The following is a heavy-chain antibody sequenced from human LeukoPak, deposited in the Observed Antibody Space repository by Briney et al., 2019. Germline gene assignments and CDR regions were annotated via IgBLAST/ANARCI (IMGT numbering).Heavy chain of an antibody. CDR3: ARVSFRAAAGTEDY. J-gene: IGHJ4*02. V-gene: IGHV3-66*01. Sequence: GGSLRLSCAASGFTVSSNYMSWVRQAPGKGLEWVSVIYSGGSTYYADSVKGRFTISRDNSKNTLYLQMNSLRAEDTAVYYCARVSFRAAAGTEDYWGQGTLVTVSS. D-gene: IGHD6-13*01. CDR2: IYSGGST. CDR1: GFTVSSNY.